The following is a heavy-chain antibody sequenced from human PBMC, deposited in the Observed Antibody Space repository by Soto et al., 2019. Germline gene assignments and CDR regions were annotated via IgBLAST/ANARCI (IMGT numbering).Heavy chain of an antibody. CDR1: GYTFTSYY. CDR2: INPSGGST. D-gene: IGHD3-10*01. V-gene: IGHV1-46*01. CDR3: ARDAKKYYYGSGRANYYYGMDV. Sequence: ASVKVSCKASGYTFTSYYMHWVRQAPGQGLEWMGIINPSGGSTSYAQKFQGRVTMTRDTSASTVYMELSSLRSEDTAVYYCARDAKKYYYGSGRANYYYGMDVWGQGTTVTVSS. J-gene: IGHJ6*02.